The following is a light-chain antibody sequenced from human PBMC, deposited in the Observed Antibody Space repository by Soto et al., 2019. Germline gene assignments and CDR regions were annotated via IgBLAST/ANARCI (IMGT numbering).Light chain of an antibody. V-gene: IGLV1-44*01. CDR1: NSNIGSNS. J-gene: IGLJ2*01. CDR2: TNN. CDR3: EAWDDSLKAVI. Sequence: QSVLTQPPSVSGTPGQRVTISYSGSNSNIGSNSVNWYQHVPGTAHKLLIHTNNLRPSGIPDRFSGSRSGTSASLDITDLQSEDETEYYCEAWDDSLKAVIFGGGTKLTVL.